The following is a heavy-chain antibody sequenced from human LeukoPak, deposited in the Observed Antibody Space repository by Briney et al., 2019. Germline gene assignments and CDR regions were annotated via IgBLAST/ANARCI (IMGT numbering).Heavy chain of an antibody. CDR3: TRSFRGYDFYYFDY. D-gene: IGHD5-12*01. CDR1: GFTFISYA. Sequence: RGSLRLSCAASGFTFISYAMKWVRQAPGKGLEWVSSISGSGGSTFYTDSVKGRFTISRDNSKNTLYLQMNSLRADDTALYYCTRSFRGYDFYYFDYWGQGILVTVSS. J-gene: IGHJ4*02. CDR2: ISGSGGST. V-gene: IGHV3-23*01.